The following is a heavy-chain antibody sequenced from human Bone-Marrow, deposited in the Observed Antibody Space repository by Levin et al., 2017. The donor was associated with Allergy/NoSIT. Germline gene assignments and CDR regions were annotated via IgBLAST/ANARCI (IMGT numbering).Heavy chain of an antibody. Sequence: SCGASGFTFSSYTMGWVRQAPGKGLEWVSDINKSGSATYYADSVKGRFTISRDNSKNTLSLQMNSLRAEDAALYYCAKAGLGGSAYDYWGQGTLVAVSS. V-gene: IGHV3-23*05. J-gene: IGHJ4*02. CDR3: AKAGLGGSAYDY. CDR2: INKSGSAT. CDR1: GFTFSSYT. D-gene: IGHD5-12*01.